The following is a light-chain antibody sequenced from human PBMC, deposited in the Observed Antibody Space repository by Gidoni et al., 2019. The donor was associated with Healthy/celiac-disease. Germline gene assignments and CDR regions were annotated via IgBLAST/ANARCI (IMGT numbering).Light chain of an antibody. CDR1: PSISSW. J-gene: IGKJ1*01. Sequence: DIQMTQSPSTLSASVGDRVTITCRASPSISSWLAWYQQKPGKAPKLLIYKASSLESGVPSRFSCSGSVTEFTLTISSLQPDDFATYYCQQYNTYSGRTFGQGTKVEIK. CDR3: QQYNTYSGRT. V-gene: IGKV1-5*03. CDR2: KAS.